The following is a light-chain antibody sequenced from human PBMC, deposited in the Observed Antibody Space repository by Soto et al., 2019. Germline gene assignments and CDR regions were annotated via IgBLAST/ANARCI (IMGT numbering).Light chain of an antibody. CDR1: SSDAGGYNY. V-gene: IGLV2-14*01. Sequence: QSALTQPASVSGSPGQSITISCTGTSSDAGGYNYVSWYQQHPGKAPKLMIYEVSNRPSGVSNRFSGSKSGNTASLTISGLQAEDEADYYCSSYTSSSTLVGFGGGAKLTVL. CDR3: SSYTSSSTLVG. J-gene: IGLJ2*01. CDR2: EVS.